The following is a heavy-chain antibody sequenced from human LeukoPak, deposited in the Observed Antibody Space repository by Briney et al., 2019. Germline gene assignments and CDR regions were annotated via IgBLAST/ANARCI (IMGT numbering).Heavy chain of an antibody. CDR1: GFTFSSYW. CDR3: ASDSAVDY. J-gene: IGHJ4*02. Sequence: PGGSLRFSCAASGFTFSSYWMSWVPQTPGKGLEWLALISYDGANKYYAHSVRGRFTISRDNSKDTLYVQMNNLSAEDTAVYCCASDSAVDYWGQGTLVTVPS. CDR2: ISYDGANK. V-gene: IGHV3-30*03.